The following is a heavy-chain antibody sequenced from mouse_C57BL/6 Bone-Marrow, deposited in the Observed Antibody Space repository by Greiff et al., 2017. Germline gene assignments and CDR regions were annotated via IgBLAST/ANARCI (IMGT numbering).Heavy chain of an antibody. V-gene: IGHV1-81*01. CDR2: IYPRSGNP. CDR1: GYTFTSYG. J-gene: IGHJ3*01. D-gene: IGHD2-10*02. CDR3: ARSGYESWFAY. Sequence: VQLQQSGAELARPGASVKLSCKASGYTFTSYGISWVKQRTGQGLEWIGEIYPRSGNPYYNEKFKGKATLTADKSSSTAYMELRSLTSEDSAVYFCARSGYESWFAYWGQGTLVTVSA.